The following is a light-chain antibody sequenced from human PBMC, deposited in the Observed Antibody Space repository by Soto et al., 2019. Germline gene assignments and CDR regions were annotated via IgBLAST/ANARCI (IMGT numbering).Light chain of an antibody. CDR3: QSYDSSLSGSYV. CDR2: GNS. CDR1: SSNNGAGYD. Sequence: SVLTQPPPVSGAPGQRVTISCTGSSSNNGAGYDVHWYQQLPGTAPKLLIYGNSNRPSGVPDRFSGSKSGTSASLAITGLQAEDEADYYCQSYDSSLSGSYVFGTGTKVTVL. V-gene: IGLV1-40*01. J-gene: IGLJ1*01.